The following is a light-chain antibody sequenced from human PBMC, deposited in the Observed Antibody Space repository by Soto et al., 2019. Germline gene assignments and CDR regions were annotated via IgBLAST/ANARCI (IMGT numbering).Light chain of an antibody. J-gene: IGLJ2*01. CDR1: SGHSNYA. Sequence: QPVLTQSPSASASLGASVKLTCTLRSGHSNYAIAWHQQQPEKGPRYLMKVNSDGRHSKGDGIPDRFSGSSSGAERYLTISSLQSEDEADYYCQTWGTGIQVFGGGTQLTVL. V-gene: IGLV4-69*01. CDR2: VNSDGRH. CDR3: QTWGTGIQV.